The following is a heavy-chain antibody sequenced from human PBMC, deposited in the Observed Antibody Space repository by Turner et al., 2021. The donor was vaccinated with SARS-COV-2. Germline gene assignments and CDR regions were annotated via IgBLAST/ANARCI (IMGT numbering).Heavy chain of an antibody. V-gene: IGHV4-39*01. D-gene: IGHD2-2*01. CDR1: GGSISSSSNY. CDR3: VRPACSSTACYFYFDS. Sequence: QVHLQESGPGLVKPSETLSLTCSVPGGSISSSSNYWGWIRQSPGKGLEWLATVFSSGTTYDNPSLNGRVSMSVDTSNNQFSLRLTSATVADTAVYYCVRPACSSTACYFYFDSWGQGILVTVSS. J-gene: IGHJ4*02. CDR2: VFSSGTT.